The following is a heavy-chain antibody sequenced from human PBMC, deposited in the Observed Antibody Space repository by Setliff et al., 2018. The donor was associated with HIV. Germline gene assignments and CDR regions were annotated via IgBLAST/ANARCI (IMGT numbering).Heavy chain of an antibody. CDR2: MSYDGSNK. Sequence: GGSLRLSCAASGFTFSSYGMDWVRQAPGKGLEWVAVMSYDGSNKYYADSVKGRFTISRDNSKNTLYLQMNSLRAEDTALYYCTRVGGGGLLFHSDYWGQGTLVTVSS. CDR3: TRVGGGGLLFHSDY. J-gene: IGHJ4*02. V-gene: IGHV3-30*03. CDR1: GFTFSSYG. D-gene: IGHD2-21*01.